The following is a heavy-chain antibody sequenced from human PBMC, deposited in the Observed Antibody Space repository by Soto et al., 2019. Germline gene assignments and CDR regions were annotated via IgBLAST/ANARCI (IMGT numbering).Heavy chain of an antibody. D-gene: IGHD2-15*01. CDR1: GGYVLSGSDY. V-gene: IGHV4-61*03. J-gene: IGHJ6*02. Sequence: QVQLQESGSGLVKPSETLSLTCTVSGGYVLSGSDYWSWIRQPPGKGLEWIGYIYYSGSTNYNSSLKNRVTISVNTSKNHCSLKLSSVTAADTAVYYCARDSCSGGSCYYGMDVWGQGTTVTVSS. CDR2: IYYSGST. CDR3: ARDSCSGGSCYYGMDV.